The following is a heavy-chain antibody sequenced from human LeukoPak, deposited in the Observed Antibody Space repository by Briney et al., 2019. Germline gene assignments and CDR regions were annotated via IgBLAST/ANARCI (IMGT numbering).Heavy chain of an antibody. Sequence: ASVKVSCKASGYTFTSYGISWVRQAPGQGLEWMGWMNPNSGNTGYAQKFQGRVTMTRNTSISTAYMELSSLRSEDTAVYYCARRNLMIVEPFYYYMDVWGKGTTVTISS. CDR1: GYTFTSYG. CDR2: MNPNSGNT. J-gene: IGHJ6*03. V-gene: IGHV1-8*02. D-gene: IGHD3-22*01. CDR3: ARRNLMIVEPFYYYMDV.